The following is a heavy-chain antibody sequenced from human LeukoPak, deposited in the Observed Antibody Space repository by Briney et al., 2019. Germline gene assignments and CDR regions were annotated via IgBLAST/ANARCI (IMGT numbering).Heavy chain of an antibody. CDR1: RFTFSNYW. Sequence: GGSLRLSCAASRFTFSNYWMSWVRQAPGKGLEWVANIKQDGSEIYYVDSVKGRFTISRDNAKNSLYLQMNSLRAEDTAVYYCTRDRSHSLSDFWSGPIIYNDYWGQGTLVTVSS. CDR3: TRDRSHSLSDFWSGPIIYNDY. J-gene: IGHJ4*02. V-gene: IGHV3-7*01. D-gene: IGHD3-3*01. CDR2: IKQDGSEI.